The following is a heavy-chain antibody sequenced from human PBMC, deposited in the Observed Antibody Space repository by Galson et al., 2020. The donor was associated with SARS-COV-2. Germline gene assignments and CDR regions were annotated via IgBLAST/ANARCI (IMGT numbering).Heavy chain of an antibody. J-gene: IGHJ6*03. D-gene: IGHD2-15*01. CDR3: ARDMGSGSFCERGYVAV. CDR1: GFIFTNFA. CDR2: KSSDGFSR. Sequence: SCAASGFIFTNFALHWVRQAPGKGPECVALKSSDGFSRYYGDSVRGRFTIPRDNSKNTLFLQMNSLRVEDTAVYYCARDMGSGSFCERGYVAVWGEGPPVAVSS. V-gene: IGHV3-30*01.